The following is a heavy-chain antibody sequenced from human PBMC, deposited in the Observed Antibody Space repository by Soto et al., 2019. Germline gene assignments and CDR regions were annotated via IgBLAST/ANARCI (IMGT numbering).Heavy chain of an antibody. CDR3: ARGSKQLSSRIGYGMDV. CDR2: INHSGST. D-gene: IGHD6-13*01. CDR1: GGSFSCYY. V-gene: IGHV4-34*01. J-gene: IGHJ6*02. Sequence: PSETLSLTCAVYGGSFSCYYWSWIRQPPGKGLEWIGEINHSGSTNYNPSLKSRVTISVDTSKNQFSLKLSSVTAADTAVYYCARGSKQLSSRIGYGMDVWGQGTTVTVSS.